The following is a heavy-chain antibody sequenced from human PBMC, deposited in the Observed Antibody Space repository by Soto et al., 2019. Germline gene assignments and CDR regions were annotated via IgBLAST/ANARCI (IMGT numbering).Heavy chain of an antibody. CDR2: MNPNSGNT. D-gene: IGHD2-8*01. V-gene: IGHV1-8*01. Sequence: GASVKVSCKASGYTFTSYDINWVRQATGQGLEWMGWMNPNSGNTGYAQKFQGRVTMTRNTSMSTAYMELSSLRSEDTAVYYCARGGLYCTNGVCYTGLDYWGKGTLVTSPQ. CDR1: GYTFTSYD. CDR3: ARGGLYCTNGVCYTGLDY. J-gene: IGHJ4*02.